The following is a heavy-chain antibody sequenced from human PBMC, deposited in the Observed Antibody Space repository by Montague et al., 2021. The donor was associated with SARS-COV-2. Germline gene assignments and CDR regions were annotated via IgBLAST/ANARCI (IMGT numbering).Heavy chain of an antibody. V-gene: IGHV3-74*01. CDR2: INSDGSST. J-gene: IGHJ6*02. Sequence: SLRLSCAASGFTFSSYWMHWVRQAPGKGLVWVSRINSDGSSTSYADSVKGRFTISRDNAKNTLYLQMNSLRAEDTAVYYCARVPVATIPLFGYYYCYYGMDVWGQGTTVTVSS. D-gene: IGHD5-12*01. CDR1: GFTFSSYW. CDR3: ARVPVATIPLFGYYYCYYGMDV.